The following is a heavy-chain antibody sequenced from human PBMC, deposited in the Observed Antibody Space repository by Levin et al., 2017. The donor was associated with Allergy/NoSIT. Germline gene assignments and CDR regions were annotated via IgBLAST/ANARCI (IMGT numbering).Heavy chain of an antibody. CDR3: ARDTRLQYYFDY. D-gene: IGHD3-10*01. CDR2: IWYDGSNK. Sequence: GGSLRHSCAASGFTFSSYGMHWVRQAPGKGLEWVAVIWYDGSNKYYADSVKGRFTISRDNSKNTLYLQMNSLRAEDTAVYYCARDTRLQYYFDYWGQGTLVTVSS. J-gene: IGHJ4*02. CDR1: GFTFSSYG. V-gene: IGHV3-33*01.